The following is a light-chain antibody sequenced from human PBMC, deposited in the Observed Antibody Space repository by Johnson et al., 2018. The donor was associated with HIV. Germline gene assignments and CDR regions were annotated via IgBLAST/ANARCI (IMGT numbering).Light chain of an antibody. J-gene: IGLJ1*01. CDR2: DNN. CDR1: SSNIGNNY. Sequence: QPVLTQPPSVSAAPGQTVTISCSGSSSNIGNNYVSWYQQLPGTAPKLLIYDNNKRPSGIPDRFSGSKSGTSATLGITGLQTGDEADYYCGTWGGVFGTGTKVTVL. CDR3: GTWGGV. V-gene: IGLV1-51*01.